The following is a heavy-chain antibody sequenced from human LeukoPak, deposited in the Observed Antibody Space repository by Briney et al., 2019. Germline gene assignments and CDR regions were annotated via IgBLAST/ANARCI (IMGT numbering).Heavy chain of an antibody. Sequence: SETLSLTCTVSGGSISSYFWSWIRQPAGKGLEWIGRIYTSGSTDYNPSLKSRVTMSVGTSKNQFSLKLTSVTAADTAVYYCATDGDYYDSGTYSGHWGQGTLVTVSS. CDR3: ATDGDYYDSGTYSGH. J-gene: IGHJ4*02. CDR2: IYTSGST. CDR1: GGSISSYF. V-gene: IGHV4-4*07. D-gene: IGHD3-10*01.